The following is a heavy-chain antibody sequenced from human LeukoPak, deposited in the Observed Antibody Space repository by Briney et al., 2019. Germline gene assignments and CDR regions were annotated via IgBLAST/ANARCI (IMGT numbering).Heavy chain of an antibody. V-gene: IGHV1-18*01. J-gene: IGHJ6*03. Sequence: GASVKVSCKASGYTFTSYGISWVRQAPGQGLEWMGWISAYNGNTNYAQKLQGRVTMTTDTSTSTAYMELRSLRSDDTAVYYCARGASGSYWDQLFYYYYMDVWGKGTTVTISS. CDR1: GYTFTSYG. CDR3: ARGASGSYWDQLFYYYYMDV. CDR2: ISAYNGNT. D-gene: IGHD1-26*01.